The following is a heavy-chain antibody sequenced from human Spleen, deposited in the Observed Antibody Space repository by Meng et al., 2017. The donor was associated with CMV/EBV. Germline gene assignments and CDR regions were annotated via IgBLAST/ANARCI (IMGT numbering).Heavy chain of an antibody. CDR1: GGSIRSGGYY. CDR2: INYSGST. D-gene: IGHD3-9*01. V-gene: IGHV4-31*03. J-gene: IGHJ4*02. Sequence: SETLSLTCTVSGGSIRSGGYYWSWIRQHPGKGLEWIGYINYSGSTSYNPSLKSRVNISLDTSKNQFSLKLSSVTAADTAVYYCARAIRYFDWLPHLDYWGQGTLVTVSS. CDR3: ARAIRYFDWLPHLDY.